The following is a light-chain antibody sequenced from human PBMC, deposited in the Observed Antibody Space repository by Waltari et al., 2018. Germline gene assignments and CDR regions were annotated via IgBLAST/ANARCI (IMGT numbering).Light chain of an antibody. CDR1: QSLLHNNGYTY. CDR3: LQSLQTPWT. CDR2: LGS. V-gene: IGKV2-28*01. J-gene: IGKJ1*01. Sequence: DIVMTQSPLSLSVTPGEPASISCRSSQSLLHNNGYTYLEWYLQKPGQSPQLLFYLGSTRDAEVPDRFSGSGSGSDFTLRISRVEAEDVGVYYCLQSLQTPWTFGQGTRVEIK.